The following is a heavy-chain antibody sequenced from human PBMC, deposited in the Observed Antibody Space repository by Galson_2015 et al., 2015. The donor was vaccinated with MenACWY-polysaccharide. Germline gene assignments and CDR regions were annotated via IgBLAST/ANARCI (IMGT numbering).Heavy chain of an antibody. CDR2: ISWNSGSI. V-gene: IGHV3-9*01. J-gene: IGHJ4*02. D-gene: IGHD1-20*01. CDR3: AKDIGYNWSRDWFDY. Sequence: SLRLSCAASGFTFDDYAMHWVRQAPGKGLEWVSGISWNSGSIGYADSVKGRFTISRDNAKNSLYLQMNSLRAEDTALYYCAKDIGYNWSRDWFDYWGQGTLVTVSS. CDR1: GFTFDDYA.